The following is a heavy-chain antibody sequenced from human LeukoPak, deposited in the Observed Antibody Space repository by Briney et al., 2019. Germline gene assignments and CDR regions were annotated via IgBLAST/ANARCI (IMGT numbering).Heavy chain of an antibody. Sequence: GESLKISCRGSGYRFTAYWISWVRQMPGKGLEWMGRIDPYDSNTNFSPSFQGHVTISVDKSISTAYLQWSSLKASDTTMYYCARTGGYNYGPGDLWGQGTLVTVSS. CDR1: GYRFTAYW. CDR3: ARTGGYNYGPGDL. CDR2: IDPYDSNT. D-gene: IGHD5-18*01. J-gene: IGHJ5*02. V-gene: IGHV5-10-1*01.